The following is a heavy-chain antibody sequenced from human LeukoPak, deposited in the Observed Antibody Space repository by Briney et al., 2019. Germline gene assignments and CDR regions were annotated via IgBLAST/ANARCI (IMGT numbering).Heavy chain of an antibody. J-gene: IGHJ4*02. CDR2: FHYSGST. CDR3: ARRRSGNSYVDY. D-gene: IGHD5-18*01. CDR1: GGSISSSSYY. Sequence: SETLSLTCTVSGGSISSSSYYWGWIRQPPGKGLEWIGSFHYSGSTYYNPSLKSRVTISVDTSKNQFSLKLSSVTATDTAVYYCARRRSGNSYVDYWGQGTLVTVSS. V-gene: IGHV4-39*01.